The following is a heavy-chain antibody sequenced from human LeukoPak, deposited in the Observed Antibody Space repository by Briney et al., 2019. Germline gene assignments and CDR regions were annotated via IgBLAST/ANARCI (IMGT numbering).Heavy chain of an antibody. Sequence: GGSLRLSCAASGFTFSSYAMSWVRQAPGKGLEWVSAISGSGGSTYYGDSVKGRFTISRDNSKNTLYLQMNSLRAEDTAVYYCAKAGITIFGVVTYYFDYWGQGTLVTVSS. CDR3: AKAGITIFGVVTYYFDY. CDR2: ISGSGGST. J-gene: IGHJ4*02. CDR1: GFTFSSYA. D-gene: IGHD3-3*01. V-gene: IGHV3-23*01.